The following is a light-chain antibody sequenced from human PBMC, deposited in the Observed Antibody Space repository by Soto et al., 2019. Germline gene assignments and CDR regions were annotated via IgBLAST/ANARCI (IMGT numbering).Light chain of an antibody. V-gene: IGKV1-33*01. CDR3: QQYVS. CDR1: QGLSYS. CDR2: DVS. Sequence: DIQMTQSPSSLSASVGDRVTITCQASQGLSYSLNWYQQRPGKAPKLLINDVSNWETGVPSRFSGSGSGTDFTLTINSLQPEDIATYYCQQYVSFGPGTKVDI. J-gene: IGKJ3*01.